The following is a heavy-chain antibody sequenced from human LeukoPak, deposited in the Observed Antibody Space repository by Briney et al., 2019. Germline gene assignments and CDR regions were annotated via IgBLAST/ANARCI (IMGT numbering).Heavy chain of an antibody. V-gene: IGHV3-7*03. D-gene: IGHD3-3*01. CDR2: IKQDGSEK. Sequence: GGSLRLSCVASGFSFGSNWMSWVRQAPGKGLEWVANIKQDGSEKNYVDSVKGRFTISRDNAKNSLYLQMNSLRAEDTAVYYCAKVGSDYDFWSGYYFTPYYYGMDVWGQGTTVTVSS. CDR1: GFSFGSNW. J-gene: IGHJ6*02. CDR3: AKVGSDYDFWSGYYFTPYYYGMDV.